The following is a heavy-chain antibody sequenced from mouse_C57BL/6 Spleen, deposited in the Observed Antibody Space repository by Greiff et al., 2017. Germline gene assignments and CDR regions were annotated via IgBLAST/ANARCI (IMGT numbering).Heavy chain of an antibody. J-gene: IGHJ3*01. CDR3: ARDDYDRAY. V-gene: IGHV1-52*01. CDR2: IDPSDSET. Sequence: VQLKQPGAELVRPGSSVKLSCKASGYTFTSYWMHWVKQRPIQGLEWIGNIDPSDSETHYNQKFKDKATLTVDKSSSTAYMQLSSLTSEDSAVYYCARDDYDRAYWGQGTLVTVSA. D-gene: IGHD2-4*01. CDR1: GYTFTSYW.